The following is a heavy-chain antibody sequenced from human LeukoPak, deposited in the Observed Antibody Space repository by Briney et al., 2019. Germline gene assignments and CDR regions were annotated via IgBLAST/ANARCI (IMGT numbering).Heavy chain of an antibody. CDR3: ARDRRDGGYNPGDPRGFAN. J-gene: IGHJ4*02. CDR2: ISSSGSTI. D-gene: IGHD5-24*01. V-gene: IGHV3-48*03. CDR1: GFTFSSYE. Sequence: PGGSLRLSCAASGFTFSSYEMNWVRQAPGKGLEWVSYISSSGSTIYYADSLKGRFTISRDNAKNSLHLQMNSLRAEDTAVYYCARDRRDGGYNPGDPRGFANWGQGTLVTVSS.